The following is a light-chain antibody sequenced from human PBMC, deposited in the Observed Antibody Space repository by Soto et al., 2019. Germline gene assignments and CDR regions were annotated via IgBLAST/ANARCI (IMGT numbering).Light chain of an antibody. Sequence: EIVLKQSPATLSLSPGERATLSCRASQSVGTFLAWYQQKPGQAPRLLIYDASNGATGIPGRFSGSGSGTDFTLTISSLEPEDFAVYYCQQRSNWPLTFGGGTKVEIK. CDR2: DAS. CDR3: QQRSNWPLT. J-gene: IGKJ4*01. V-gene: IGKV3-11*01. CDR1: QSVGTF.